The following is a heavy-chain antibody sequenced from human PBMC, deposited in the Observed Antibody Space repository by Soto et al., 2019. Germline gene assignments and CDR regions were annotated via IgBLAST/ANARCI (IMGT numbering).Heavy chain of an antibody. D-gene: IGHD3-3*01. J-gene: IGHJ3*01. CDR2: INSDGSAI. CDR3: ARDRGLYDALDV. Sequence: QLVESGGGLVQPGGSLRLSRAASGFTFTPFWMYWVRQAPGKGPVWVSRINSDGSAIYYAESVKGRFIISRDNAKNTLYLQLNSLRVEDTAVYYCARDRGLYDALDVWGRGTRVTVSS. CDR1: GFTFTPFW. V-gene: IGHV3-74*01.